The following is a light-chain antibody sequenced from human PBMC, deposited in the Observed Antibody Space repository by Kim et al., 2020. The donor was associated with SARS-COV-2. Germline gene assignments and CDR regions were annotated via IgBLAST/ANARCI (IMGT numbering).Light chain of an antibody. CDR1: QSVLYSSNNKNY. V-gene: IGKV4-1*01. J-gene: IGKJ3*01. Sequence: TINCKSSQSVLYSSNNKNYLAWYQQKPGQPPKLLIYWASTRESGVPDRFSGSGSGTDFTLTISSLQAEDVAVYYCQQYYSTPRNTFGPGTKVDIK. CDR3: QQYYSTPRNT. CDR2: WAS.